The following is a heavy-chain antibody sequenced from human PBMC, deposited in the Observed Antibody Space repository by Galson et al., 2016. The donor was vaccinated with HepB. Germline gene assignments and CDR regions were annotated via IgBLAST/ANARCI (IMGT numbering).Heavy chain of an antibody. J-gene: IGHJ4*02. CDR1: GGSFNGYY. Sequence: LSLTCAVYGGSFNGYYWSWIRQSPGKGLEWIGEINHSGSSNYNPSLRSRVTISVDTSKNQFSLRLRSGTAADTALYACARAELTYNLRYFDYCGQGSLVTVSS. CDR2: INHSGSS. V-gene: IGHV4-34*01. D-gene: IGHD1-14*01. CDR3: ARAELTYNLRYFDY.